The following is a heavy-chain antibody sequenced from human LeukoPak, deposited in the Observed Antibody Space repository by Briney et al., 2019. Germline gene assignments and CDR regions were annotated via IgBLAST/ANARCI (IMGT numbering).Heavy chain of an antibody. V-gene: IGHV3-48*03. CDR1: GFTFSSYE. Sequence: GGSLRLSCAASGFTFSSYEMNWVRQAPGKGLEGVSYISSSGSTIYYADSVKGRFTISRDNAKNSLYLQMNSLRAEDTAVYYCARMAPTGPPADSWGQGTLVTVSS. J-gene: IGHJ4*02. CDR2: ISSSGSTI. D-gene: IGHD4-17*01. CDR3: ARMAPTGPPADS.